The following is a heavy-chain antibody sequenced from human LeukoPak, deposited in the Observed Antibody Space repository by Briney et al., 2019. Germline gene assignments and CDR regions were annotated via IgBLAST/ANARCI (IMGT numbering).Heavy chain of an antibody. CDR2: VHSSGDI. Sequence: SETLSLTCSVSGVSITSGSYYWGWIRQSAGKGLERIGRVHSSGDIYHNAAFRSRAAVSGDASKNQFSLQLNSVTAADTAVYYCARGASPKDAVFFDYWGQGALITVSS. J-gene: IGHJ4*02. CDR1: GVSITSGSYY. V-gene: IGHV4-61*02. CDR3: ARGASPKDAVFFDY. D-gene: IGHD3-16*01.